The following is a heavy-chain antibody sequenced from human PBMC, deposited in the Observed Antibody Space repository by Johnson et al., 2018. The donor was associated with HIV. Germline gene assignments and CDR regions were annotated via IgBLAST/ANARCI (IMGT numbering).Heavy chain of an antibody. CDR2: IWYDGSNK. V-gene: IGHV3-30*02. Sequence: QVQLVESGGGVVRPGGSLRVSCAASGFTFNSYGMHWVRQAPGKGLEWVAVIWYDGSNKYYADSVKGRFTISRDNSKNTLYLQMNSLKPEDTAVYYSAGLGGLGVFDVWGQGTMV. CDR3: AGLGGLGVFDV. J-gene: IGHJ3*01. D-gene: IGHD1-26*01. CDR1: GFTFNSYG.